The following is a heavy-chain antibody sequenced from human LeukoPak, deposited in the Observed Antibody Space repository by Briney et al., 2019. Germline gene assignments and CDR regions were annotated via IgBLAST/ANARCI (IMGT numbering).Heavy chain of an antibody. Sequence: PSETLSLTCAVSGYPISSGYYWGWIRQPPGKGLEWIGSIYHSGSTYYNPSLKSRVTISVDTSKNQFSLKLSSVTAADTAVYYCARPRRYCSSTSCYTGAFDIWGQGTMVTVSS. CDR1: GYPISSGYY. CDR2: IYHSGST. V-gene: IGHV4-38-2*01. D-gene: IGHD2-2*02. J-gene: IGHJ3*02. CDR3: ARPRRYCSSTSCYTGAFDI.